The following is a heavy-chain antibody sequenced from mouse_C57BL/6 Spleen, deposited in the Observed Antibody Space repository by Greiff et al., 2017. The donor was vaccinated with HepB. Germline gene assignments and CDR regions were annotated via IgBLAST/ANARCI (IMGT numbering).Heavy chain of an antibody. J-gene: IGHJ2*01. V-gene: IGHV5-9-1*02. D-gene: IGHD4-1*01. CDR3: TRVGGLGRNYLDY. Sequence: DVKLQESGEGLVKPGGSLKLSCAASGFTFSSYAMSWVRQTPEKRLEWVAYISSGGDYIYYADTVKGRFTISRDNARNTLYLQMSSLKSEDTAMYYCTRVGGLGRNYLDYWGQGTTLTVSS. CDR1: GFTFSSYA. CDR2: ISSGGDYI.